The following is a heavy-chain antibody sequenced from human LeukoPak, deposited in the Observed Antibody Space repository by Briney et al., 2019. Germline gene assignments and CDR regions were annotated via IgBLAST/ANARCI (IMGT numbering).Heavy chain of an antibody. J-gene: IGHJ3*01. CDR1: GGSFSGYY. Sequence: SETLSLTCAVYGGSFSGYYWTWIRQPPGKGLEWIGYIYYSGSTNYNPSLKSRVTISIDTSKTQVSLRLSSVTAADTAVYYCASGSGWYFLWGQGTMVTVSS. CDR3: ASGSGWYFL. D-gene: IGHD6-19*01. CDR2: IYYSGST. V-gene: IGHV4-59*08.